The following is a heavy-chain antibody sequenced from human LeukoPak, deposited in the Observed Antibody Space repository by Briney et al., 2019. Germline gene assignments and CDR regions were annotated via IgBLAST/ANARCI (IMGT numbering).Heavy chain of an antibody. V-gene: IGHV4-34*01. Sequence: SETLSLTCAVYGGSFSGYYWSWIRQPPGKGLEWIGEINHSGSTNYNPSLKSRVTISVDTSKNQFSLKLSSVTAADTAVYYCARDLNYYDSSGSDVAFDIWGQGTMVTVSS. J-gene: IGHJ3*02. CDR3: ARDLNYYDSSGSDVAFDI. CDR1: GGSFSGYY. D-gene: IGHD3-22*01. CDR2: INHSGST.